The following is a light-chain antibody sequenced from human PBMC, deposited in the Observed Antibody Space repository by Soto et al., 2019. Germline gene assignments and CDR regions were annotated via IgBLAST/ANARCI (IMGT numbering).Light chain of an antibody. CDR1: QSLRSS. CDR2: DAS. Sequence: TMMTQSPDTLSVSLVERATLSCRASQSLRSSLAWYQQKPGQAPRLLIYDASTRATGIPARFSGSGSGTDFTLTISGLQSEDFAVYYCQQYNNWPQTFGQGTKVDI. J-gene: IGKJ1*01. V-gene: IGKV3-15*01. CDR3: QQYNNWPQT.